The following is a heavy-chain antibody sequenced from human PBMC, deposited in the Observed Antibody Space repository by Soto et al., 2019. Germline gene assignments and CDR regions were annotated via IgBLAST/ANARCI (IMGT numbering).Heavy chain of an antibody. CDR1: GGSITSFY. CDR3: ARVRGRAESAPSGMDL. V-gene: IGHV4-59*01. J-gene: IGHJ6*02. Sequence: PSETLSLTCNVSGGSITSFYWDWLRQPPGKGLEWIGDVYYTGTSNYNPSLASRVTMSIDTSKRQFSLKLTSVSAADTGIYFCARVRGRAESAPSGMDLWGQGTTVTVSS. D-gene: IGHD5-12*01. CDR2: VYYTGTS.